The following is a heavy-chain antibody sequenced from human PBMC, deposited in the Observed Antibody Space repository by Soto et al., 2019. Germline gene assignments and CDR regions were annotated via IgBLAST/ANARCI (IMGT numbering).Heavy chain of an antibody. D-gene: IGHD6-6*01. V-gene: IGHV4-31*01. CDR2: IYYGRST. CDR3: ARHSIAARQDKGVYWFDP. Sequence: SVRLPLTWTVSGGCISRSGYYRRWIRRHPLKDVQWNGYIYYGRSTYYTPSLKSLVTISVDTSKHQFSLKLSFVPAADTAVYYCARHSIAARQDKGVYWFDPWGQGTLVTVSS. J-gene: IGHJ5*02. CDR1: GGCISRSGYY.